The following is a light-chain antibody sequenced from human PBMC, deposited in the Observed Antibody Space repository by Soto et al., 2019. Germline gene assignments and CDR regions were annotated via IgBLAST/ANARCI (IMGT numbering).Light chain of an antibody. CDR3: QQYSNSPPEFT. J-gene: IGKJ3*01. V-gene: IGKV3-20*01. CDR2: GAS. Sequence: EMVLTQSPGTLSVSPGERVTLSCRASQSVSSNYLAWYQQRPGQAPRLLIFGASYRATGIPDRFSGSWAGTDVTLTISRREPEDFAVYYCQQYSNSPPEFTFGPGTKVDSK. CDR1: QSVSSNY.